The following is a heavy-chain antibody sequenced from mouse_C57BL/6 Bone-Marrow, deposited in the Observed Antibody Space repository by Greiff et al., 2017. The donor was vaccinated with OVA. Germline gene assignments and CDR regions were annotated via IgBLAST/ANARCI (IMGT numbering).Heavy chain of an antibody. Sequence: EVKLQESGPGLVKPSQSLSLTCSVTGYSITSGYYWNWIRQFPGNKLEWMGYISYDGSNNYNPSLKNRISITRDTSKNQFFLKLNSVTTEDTATYYCAREGYYGSRKFAYWGQGTLVTVSA. J-gene: IGHJ3*01. CDR1: GYSITSGYY. CDR2: ISYDGSN. D-gene: IGHD1-1*01. CDR3: AREGYYGSRKFAY. V-gene: IGHV3-6*01.